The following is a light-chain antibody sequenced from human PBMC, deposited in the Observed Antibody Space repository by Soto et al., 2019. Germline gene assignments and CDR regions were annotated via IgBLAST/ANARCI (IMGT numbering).Light chain of an antibody. J-gene: IGLJ1*01. CDR1: SSNLGSNT. V-gene: IGLV1-44*01. CDR3: AVWDDSLNGYV. Sequence: QSVLTQPPSTSGTPGQRVTIACSGSSSNLGSNTVNWYQQLPGAAPKLLIQSDNQRPSGVPDRFSGSQSGTSASLAISGLQSEDEADYYCAVWDDSLNGYVFGTGTKVTVL. CDR2: SDN.